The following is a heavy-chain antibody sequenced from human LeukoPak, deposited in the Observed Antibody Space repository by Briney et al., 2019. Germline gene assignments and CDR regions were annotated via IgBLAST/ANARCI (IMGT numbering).Heavy chain of an antibody. CDR1: GASITSGDYS. CDR2: IYHTGNT. Sequence: KASQTLSLTCTVSGASITSGDYSWNCMRQPPGKDLEWIGYIYHTGNTYLNPSLKSRVTISVDRSKNQFSLKLTSVTAADTAVYYCARGFFLRGSPGSWFDPWGQGTLVTVSS. V-gene: IGHV4-30-2*01. CDR3: ARGFFLRGSPGSWFDP. J-gene: IGHJ5*02. D-gene: IGHD3-10*01.